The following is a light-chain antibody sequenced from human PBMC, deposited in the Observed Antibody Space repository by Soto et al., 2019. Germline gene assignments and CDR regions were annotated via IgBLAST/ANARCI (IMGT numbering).Light chain of an antibody. J-gene: IGKJ1*01. V-gene: IGKV3-20*01. Sequence: IVLTQSPGTLSLSPGERXXXXXXXSQSVNSNYLAXYQQHPGQPPRLLIYGIXTXATGIXXRXSGSGSGTEFTLTISRLEPEDFAVYYCQQYGTSPQTFGHVTKVDI. CDR2: GIX. CDR3: QQYGTSPQT. CDR1: QSVNSNY.